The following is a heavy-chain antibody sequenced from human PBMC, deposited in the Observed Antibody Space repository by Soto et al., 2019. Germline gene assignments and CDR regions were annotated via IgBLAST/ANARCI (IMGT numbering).Heavy chain of an antibody. CDR1: GFTFSSYS. CDR3: ARDLAYGDYEPGDY. Sequence: PGGSLRLSCAASGFTFSSYSMNWVRQAPGKGLEWVSYISSSSTIYYADSVKGRFTISRDNAKNSLYLQMNSLRDEDTAVYYCARDLAYGDYEPGDYWGQGTLVTVSS. V-gene: IGHV3-48*02. J-gene: IGHJ4*02. D-gene: IGHD4-17*01. CDR2: ISSSSTI.